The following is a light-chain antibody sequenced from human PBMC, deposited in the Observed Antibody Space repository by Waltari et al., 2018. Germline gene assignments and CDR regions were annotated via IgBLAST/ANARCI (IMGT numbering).Light chain of an antibody. CDR2: EGY. Sequence: SALTQPASVSGSPGQSITISCTGISSDVGSYKFVSWYQQHPGKAPKLSMYEGYKRPSGSSNRFSASKTGITASLTTSGLQAEDEAYYDCCSAAGLNTWLFGGGTKLTVL. J-gene: IGLJ3*02. CDR1: SSDVGSYKF. V-gene: IGLV2-23*01. CDR3: CSAAGLNTWL.